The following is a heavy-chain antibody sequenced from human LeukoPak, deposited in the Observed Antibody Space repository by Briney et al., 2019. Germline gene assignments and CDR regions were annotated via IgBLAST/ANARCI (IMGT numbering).Heavy chain of an antibody. J-gene: IGHJ4*02. V-gene: IGHV4-39*01. D-gene: IGHD6-19*01. CDR3: ARAIYGSGWFFDY. CDR2: FYQSGNT. Sequence: PSETLSLTCTVSGGSISSPIYFWGWIRQPPGKGLEWIGSFYQSGNTYYNPSLESRLTVSADTSRNKISLKINSVTATDTAVYYCARAIYGSGWFFDYWGRGTLVTVAS. CDR1: GGSISSPIYF.